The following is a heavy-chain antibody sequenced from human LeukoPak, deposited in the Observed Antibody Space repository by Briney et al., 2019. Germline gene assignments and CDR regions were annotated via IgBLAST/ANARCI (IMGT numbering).Heavy chain of an antibody. CDR1: GFTFSTYW. CDR3: AKALPASGWYGAVHLSGYFDY. CDR2: ISGSGGST. V-gene: IGHV3-23*01. Sequence: GGSLRLSCAASGFTFSTYWMSWVRQAPGKGLEWVSAISGSGGSTYYADSVKGRFTISRDNSKNTLYLQMNSLRAEDTAVYYCAKALPASGWYGAVHLSGYFDYWGQGTLVTVSS. J-gene: IGHJ4*02. D-gene: IGHD6-19*01.